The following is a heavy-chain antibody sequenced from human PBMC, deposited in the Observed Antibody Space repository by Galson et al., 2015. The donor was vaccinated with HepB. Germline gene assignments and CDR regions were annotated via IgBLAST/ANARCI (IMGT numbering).Heavy chain of an antibody. D-gene: IGHD4-11*01. CDR1: GGSFSGYY. V-gene: IGHV4-34*01. Sequence: SETLSLTCAVYGGSFSGYYWSWIRQPPGKGLEWIGEINPSGSTNYNPSLKSRVTISVDTSKNQFSLKLSSVTAADTAVYLCARSAMPSVTTFLYWGQGSLVTVSS. CDR3: ARSAMPSVTTFLY. CDR2: INPSGST. J-gene: IGHJ4*02.